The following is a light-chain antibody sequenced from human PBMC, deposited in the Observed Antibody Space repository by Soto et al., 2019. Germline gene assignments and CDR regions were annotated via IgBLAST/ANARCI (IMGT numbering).Light chain of an antibody. CDR2: AAS. CDR3: QQSYSTPPT. Sequence: IHMTLSASTLSASVGDRVTVTCRASQSVSGWLAWYQQKPGKAPKLLIYAASSLQSGVPSRFSGSGSGTDFTLTISSLQTEDFATYYCQQSYSTPPTFGQGTRLEIK. J-gene: IGKJ5*01. CDR1: QSVSGW. V-gene: IGKV1-39*01.